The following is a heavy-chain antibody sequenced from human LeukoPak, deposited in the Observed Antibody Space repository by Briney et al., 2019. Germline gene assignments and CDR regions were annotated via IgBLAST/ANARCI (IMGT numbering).Heavy chain of an antibody. CDR3: AKRRYDSSGHFDS. V-gene: IGHV3-23*01. D-gene: IGHD3-22*01. CDR1: GFTVSDYS. J-gene: IGHJ4*02. CDR2: ISGSGSYT. Sequence: GGSLRLSCAASGFTVSDYSMSWVRQAPGKGLEWVSAISGSGSYTDYTDSVKGRFTISKDNSKNTLYMRMSSLRAEDTAVYYCAKRRYDSSGHFDSWGQETLVTVSS.